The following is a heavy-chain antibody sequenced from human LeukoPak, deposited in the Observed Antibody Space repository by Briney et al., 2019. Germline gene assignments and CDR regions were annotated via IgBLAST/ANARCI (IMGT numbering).Heavy chain of an antibody. Sequence: PSETLSLTCAVYGGSFSGYYWSWIRQPPGKGLEWIGEINHSGSTNYNPSLKSRVTISVDTSKNQFSLKLSSVTAADTAVYYCVRGSSSFYDSSGYSYYFDNWGQGTLVTVSS. D-gene: IGHD3-22*01. CDR1: GGSFSGYY. CDR3: VRGSSSFYDSSGYSYYFDN. J-gene: IGHJ4*02. V-gene: IGHV4-34*01. CDR2: INHSGST.